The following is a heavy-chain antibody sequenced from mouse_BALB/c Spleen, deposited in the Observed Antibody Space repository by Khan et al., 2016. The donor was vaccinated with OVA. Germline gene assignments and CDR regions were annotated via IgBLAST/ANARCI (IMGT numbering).Heavy chain of an antibody. CDR3: ARAYYRYDGYYAMDY. CDR2: IWGGGGT. D-gene: IGHD2-14*01. V-gene: IGHV2-6-4*01. CDR1: GFSLSRYN. J-gene: IGHJ4*01. Sequence: QVQLKESGPGLVAPSQSLSITCTVSGFSLSRYNIHWVRQPPGKGLEWLGMIWGGGGTDYNSTLKSRLSIRKDNSKSQVLFKMNSLQTDDTAMYYCARAYYRYDGYYAMDYWGQGTSVTVSS.